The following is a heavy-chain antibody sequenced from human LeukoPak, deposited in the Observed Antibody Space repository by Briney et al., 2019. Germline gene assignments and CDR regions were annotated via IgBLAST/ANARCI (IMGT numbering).Heavy chain of an antibody. D-gene: IGHD2-8*01. J-gene: IGHJ4*02. CDR3: ARAGYCTNGVCRKYYFDY. Sequence: GGSLRLSCAASGFTFSSYAMHWVRQAPGKGLEWVAVIWYDGSNKYYADSVKGRFTISRDNSKNTLYLQMNSLRAEDTAVYYCARAGYCTNGVCRKYYFDYWGQGTLVTVSS. CDR2: IWYDGSNK. CDR1: GFTFSSYA. V-gene: IGHV3-33*08.